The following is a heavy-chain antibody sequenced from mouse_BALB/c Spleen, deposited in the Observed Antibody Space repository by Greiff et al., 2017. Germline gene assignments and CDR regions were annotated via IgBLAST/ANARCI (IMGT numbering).Heavy chain of an antibody. J-gene: IGHJ2*01. V-gene: IGHV5-6-5*01. Sequence: EVKLVESGGGLVKPGGSLKLSCAASGFTFSSYAMSWVRQTPEKRLEWVASISSGGSTYYPDSVKGRFTISRDNARNILYLQMSSLRSEDTAMYYCAREGLRPFDYWGQGTTLTVSS. D-gene: IGHD2-4*01. CDR2: ISSGGST. CDR3: AREGLRPFDY. CDR1: GFTFSSYA.